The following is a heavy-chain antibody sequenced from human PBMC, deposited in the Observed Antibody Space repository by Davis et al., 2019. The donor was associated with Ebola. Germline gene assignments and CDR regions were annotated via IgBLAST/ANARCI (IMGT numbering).Heavy chain of an antibody. V-gene: IGHV1-18*01. CDR1: AYTFSSYG. CDR3: ARDPFPGPT. J-gene: IGHJ4*02. Sequence: ASAQVTSKTSAYTFSSYGITWVRQAPGQGLQWVGWVSTYDNTSRPAQSLQGRLTLTKDTSTSTVFLELRSLGLDDTAIYYCARDPFPGPTWGRGTLVTVSS. CDR2: VSTYDNTS.